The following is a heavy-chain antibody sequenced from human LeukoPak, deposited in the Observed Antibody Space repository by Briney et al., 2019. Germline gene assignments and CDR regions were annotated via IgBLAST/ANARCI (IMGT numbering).Heavy chain of an antibody. CDR1: GFTFSRYW. V-gene: IGHV3-7*04. CDR3: ARVEDGEGY. Sequence: GGSLRLSCTASGFTFSRYWMTWVRQAPGKGLEWVANIKEDGSAKYYVDSMKGRFTISRDNAKNSLYLQMNSLRAEDTAVYYCARVEDGEGYWGQGTLVTVSS. CDR2: IKEDGSAK. D-gene: IGHD2-21*01. J-gene: IGHJ4*02.